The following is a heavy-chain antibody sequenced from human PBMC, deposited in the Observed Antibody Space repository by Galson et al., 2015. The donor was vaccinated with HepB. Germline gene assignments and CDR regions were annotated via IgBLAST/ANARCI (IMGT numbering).Heavy chain of an antibody. D-gene: IGHD3-22*01. Sequence: SVKVSCKASGYTFTDYYIHWVRQAPGQGLEWMGWLNPNSGATNFAQKFRGRVTMTRDTSLSTAYLEMSRLTSDDTAVYYCARLGSRGVVTTCNYFYVLDVWGQGTSVTVSS. CDR1: GYTFTDYY. CDR2: LNPNSGAT. J-gene: IGHJ6*02. V-gene: IGHV1-2*02. CDR3: ARLGSRGVVTTCNYFYVLDV.